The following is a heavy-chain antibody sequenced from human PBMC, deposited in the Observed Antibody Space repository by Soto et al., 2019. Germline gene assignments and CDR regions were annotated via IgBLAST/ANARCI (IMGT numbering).Heavy chain of an antibody. V-gene: IGHV1-69*01. CDR1: GGTFSSYA. CDR2: IIPIFGTA. J-gene: IGHJ6*02. D-gene: IGHD2-2*02. Sequence: QVQLVQSGAEVKKPGSSVKVSCKASGGTFSSYAISWVRQAPGQGLEWMGGIIPIFGTANYAQKFQGRVTITADESTSTAYMELSSLRSEDTAVYYCAKYQLLHHSYYYYGMDVWGQGTTVTVSS. CDR3: AKYQLLHHSYYYYGMDV.